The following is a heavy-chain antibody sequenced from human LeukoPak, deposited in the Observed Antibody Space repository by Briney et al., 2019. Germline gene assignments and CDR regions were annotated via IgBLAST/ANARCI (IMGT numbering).Heavy chain of an antibody. J-gene: IGHJ3*02. Sequence: SETPSLTCTVSGGSISSYYWSWIRQPAGKGLEWIGRIYTSGSTNYNPSLKSRVTMSVDTSENQFSLKLSSVTAADTAVYYCARTPADAGDDAFDIWGQGTMVTVSS. CDR2: IYTSGST. CDR3: ARTPADAGDDAFDI. V-gene: IGHV4-4*07. D-gene: IGHD2-8*01. CDR1: GGSISSYY.